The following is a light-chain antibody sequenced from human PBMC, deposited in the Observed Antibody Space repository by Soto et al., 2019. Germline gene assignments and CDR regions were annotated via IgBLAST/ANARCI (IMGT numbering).Light chain of an antibody. CDR3: MQSTQLPPT. Sequence: DVVMTQTPLSLSVSPEQPASISCKSSQSLLHITGETFLFWYLQKPGQSPQLLIYEVSTRVSGVPDRFSGNGSGTDFTLEVSRVETDDVGIYYCMQSTQLPPTFGQGTRLEIK. CDR2: EVS. J-gene: IGKJ5*01. CDR1: QSLLHITGETF. V-gene: IGKV2D-29*02.